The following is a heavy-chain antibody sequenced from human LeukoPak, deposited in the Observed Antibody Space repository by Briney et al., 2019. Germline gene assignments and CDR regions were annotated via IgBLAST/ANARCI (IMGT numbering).Heavy chain of an antibody. D-gene: IGHD2-2*01. V-gene: IGHV7-4-1*02. Sequence: ASVKVSCKASGYTFTGYYMHWVRQAPGQGLEWMGWINTNTGNPTYAQGFTGRFVFSLDTSVSTAYLQISSLKAEDTAVYYCAKQGPGYCSSTSCYGVDYWGQGTLVTVSS. CDR3: AKQGPGYCSSTSCYGVDY. J-gene: IGHJ4*02. CDR1: GYTFTGYY. CDR2: INTNTGNP.